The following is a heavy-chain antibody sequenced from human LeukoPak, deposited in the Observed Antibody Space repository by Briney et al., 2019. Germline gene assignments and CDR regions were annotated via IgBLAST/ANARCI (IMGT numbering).Heavy chain of an antibody. J-gene: IGHJ4*02. Sequence: PSETLSLTCTVSGGSISSSSYYWGWIRQPPGKGLEWIGSIYYSGSTYYNPSLKSRVTISVDTSKNQFSLKLSSVTAADTAVYYCARHGNPGYSSGWPRGRRNYFDYWGQGTLVTVSS. CDR2: IYYSGST. CDR3: ARHGNPGYSSGWPRGRRNYFDY. V-gene: IGHV4-39*01. D-gene: IGHD6-19*01. CDR1: GGSISSSSYY.